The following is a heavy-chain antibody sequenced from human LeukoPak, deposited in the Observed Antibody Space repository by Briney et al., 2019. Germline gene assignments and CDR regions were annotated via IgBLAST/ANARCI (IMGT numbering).Heavy chain of an antibody. CDR2: IYSGGST. CDR3: ARVFDCNSTSCYFEGYAFDI. D-gene: IGHD2-2*01. V-gene: IGHV3-66*01. CDR1: GFTVSSNY. J-gene: IGHJ3*02. Sequence: PGGSLRLSCGASGFTVSSNYISWVRQAPGKGLEWVSVIYSGGSTYYADSVKGRFTISRDNSKNTLYLQMNSLRAEDTAVYYCARVFDCNSTSCYFEGYAFDIWGQGTMVTVPS.